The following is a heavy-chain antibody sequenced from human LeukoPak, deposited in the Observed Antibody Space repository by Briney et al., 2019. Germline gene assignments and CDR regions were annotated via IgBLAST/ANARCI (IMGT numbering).Heavy chain of an antibody. CDR2: INHSGST. Sequence: SETLSLTCAVCGGCFSGYYWSWIRQPPGKGLEWIGEINHSGSTNYNPSLKSRVTISVDTSKNQFSLKLSSVTAADTALYYCARVPLYYDSSALDYWGQGTLVTVSS. D-gene: IGHD3-22*01. CDR3: ARVPLYYDSSALDY. V-gene: IGHV4-34*01. CDR1: GGCFSGYY. J-gene: IGHJ4*02.